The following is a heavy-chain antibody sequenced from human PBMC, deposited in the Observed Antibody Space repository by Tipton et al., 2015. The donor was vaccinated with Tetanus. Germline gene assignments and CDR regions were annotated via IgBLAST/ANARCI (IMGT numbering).Heavy chain of an antibody. CDR1: GDSVSGYY. D-gene: IGHD2-8*02. CDR2: VYYTGDT. CDR3: AGVTAQRTELYFEH. Sequence: TLSLTCTVSGDSVSGYYWSWIRQPPGKGLEWVGYVYYTGDTNYNPSLKSRVTISMDRSENQISRKMTSVTAAATAVYYCAGVTAQRTELYFEHWGQGTQVTVSS. J-gene: IGHJ1*01. V-gene: IGHV4-59*02.